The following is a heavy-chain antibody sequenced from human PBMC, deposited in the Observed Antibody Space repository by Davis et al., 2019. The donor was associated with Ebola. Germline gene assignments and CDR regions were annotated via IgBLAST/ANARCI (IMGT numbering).Heavy chain of an antibody. CDR3: AKQREYGGGVGRYFDF. J-gene: IGHJ2*01. CDR1: GFTFSTYA. D-gene: IGHD4-23*01. CDR2: ISGSGDST. V-gene: IGHV3-23*01. Sequence: GESLKISCAASGFTFSTYAMSWVRQAPGKGLEWVSAISGSGDSTYYADSMKGRFTISRDNSKNTLYLQMNSLRDDDTAGYYCAKQREYGGGVGRYFDFWGRGTLVTVSS.